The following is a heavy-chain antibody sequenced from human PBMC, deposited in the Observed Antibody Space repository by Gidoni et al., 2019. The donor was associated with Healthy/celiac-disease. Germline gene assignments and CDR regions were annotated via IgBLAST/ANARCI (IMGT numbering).Heavy chain of an antibody. Sequence: EVQLVESGGCLVKPGGSLRLPCPSSGFPFSSSSMNWVRQAPGKGLEWVSSISSSSSYIYYADEVKGRFTISRDNAKNSLYLQMNSLRAEDTAVDYCAREEVAAAGPNSDAFDIWGQGTMVTVSS. CDR3: AREEVAAAGPNSDAFDI. CDR1: GFPFSSSS. CDR2: ISSSSSYI. V-gene: IGHV3-21*01. D-gene: IGHD6-13*01. J-gene: IGHJ3*02.